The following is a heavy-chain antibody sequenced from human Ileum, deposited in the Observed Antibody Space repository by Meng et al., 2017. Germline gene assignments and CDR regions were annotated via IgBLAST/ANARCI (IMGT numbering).Heavy chain of an antibody. Sequence: VQLQQWGAGLLKPSETLSFTCAVFGGSLSGYYCNWFRQTPGKGLEWIGGSDHLGNTIHNPSLKGRLTISVDTSKNQISLRLTSVIAADTAVYYCVYFWSGYFTSGQGTLVTVSS. CDR2: SDHLGNT. CDR3: VYFWSGYFT. V-gene: IGHV4-34*01. D-gene: IGHD3-3*01. J-gene: IGHJ5*02. CDR1: GGSLSGYY.